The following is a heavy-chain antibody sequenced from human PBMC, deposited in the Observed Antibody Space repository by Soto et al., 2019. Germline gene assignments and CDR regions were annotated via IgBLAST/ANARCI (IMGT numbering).Heavy chain of an antibody. CDR1: GYTFTGYY. V-gene: IGHV1-2*04. J-gene: IGHJ4*02. Sequence: ASVKVSCKASGYTFTGYYMHWVRQAPGQGLEWMGWINPNSGGTNYAQKFQGWVTMTRDTSIITTYMELSRLRSDDTAVDYCARGGPHYYYDSSGYGFDYWGQGTLVTVSS. CDR3: ARGGPHYYYDSSGYGFDY. CDR2: INPNSGGT. D-gene: IGHD3-22*01.